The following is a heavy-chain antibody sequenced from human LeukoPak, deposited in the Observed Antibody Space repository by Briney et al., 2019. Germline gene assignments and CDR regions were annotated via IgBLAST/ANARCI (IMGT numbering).Heavy chain of an antibody. Sequence: PSETLSLTCAVAGGSISSNSYYWGWVRQPPGKGLEWIANIYYSGSAYYNPSLKSRVSISVDTSKNQFSLKLTSVTAADTAVYYCARLASHGDYAHWCFDLWGRGTLVSVSS. CDR3: ARLASHGDYAHWCFDL. J-gene: IGHJ2*01. D-gene: IGHD4-17*01. V-gene: IGHV4-39*01. CDR1: GGSISSNSYY. CDR2: IYYSGSA.